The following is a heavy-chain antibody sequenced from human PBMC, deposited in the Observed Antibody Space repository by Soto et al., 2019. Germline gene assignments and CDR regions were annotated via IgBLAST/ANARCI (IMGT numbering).Heavy chain of an antibody. CDR1: GFTFGAYV. V-gene: IGHV3-30-3*01. J-gene: IGHJ5*02. D-gene: IGHD3-10*01. Sequence: GGSLRLSCAASGFTFGAYVMHWVRQAPGKGLEWVAHISYDGNNKYYADSVKGRFTISRDNFKNTLYLQMSSLRSDDTAVYYCARGVGSGSYYNQYNWFDPWGQGTLVTVSS. CDR3: ARGVGSGSYYNQYNWFDP. CDR2: ISYDGNNK.